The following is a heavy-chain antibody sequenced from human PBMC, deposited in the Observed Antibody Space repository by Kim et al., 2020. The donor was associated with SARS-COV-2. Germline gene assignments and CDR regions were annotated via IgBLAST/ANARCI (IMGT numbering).Heavy chain of an antibody. CDR3: ARGIPGLVKGRWLDV. CDR1: GGAFSDYY. CDR2: INHSGSA. V-gene: IGHV4-34*01. D-gene: IGHD6-19*01. Sequence: SETLSLTCAVYGGAFSDYYWSWIRQPPGKGLEWIGEINHSGSANYNPSLKSRVTISGDTSKNQFSLKLNSVTAADTAVYYCARGIPGLVKGRWLDVWGQGTTVTVSS. J-gene: IGHJ6*02.